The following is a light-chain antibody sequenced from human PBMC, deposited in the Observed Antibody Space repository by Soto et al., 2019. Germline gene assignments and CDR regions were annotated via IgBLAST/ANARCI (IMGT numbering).Light chain of an antibody. CDR1: QSISSY. Sequence: DIQMTQSPSSLSASVGDRVTITCRASQSISSYLNWYQQKPGKAPKLLIYAASSLQSGVPSRFSGRGSGTDFTLTISSLQPEDFATYYCQQSYSTLRGTFGQGTKVEIK. V-gene: IGKV1-39*01. CDR2: AAS. J-gene: IGKJ1*01. CDR3: QQSYSTLRGT.